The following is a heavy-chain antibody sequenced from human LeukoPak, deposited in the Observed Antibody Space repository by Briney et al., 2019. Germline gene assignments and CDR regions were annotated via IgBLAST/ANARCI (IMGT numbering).Heavy chain of an antibody. J-gene: IGHJ3*02. CDR2: ISGSGGST. CDR1: GFMLSSTW. Sequence: PGGSLRLSCAASGFMLSSTWMHWVRQAPGKGLEWVSAISGSGGSTYYADSVKGRFTISRDSSKNTLYLQMNSLRAEDTAVYYCAKDKQDDSSGYYYGPDAFDIWGQGTMVTVSS. CDR3: AKDKQDDSSGYYYGPDAFDI. D-gene: IGHD3-22*01. V-gene: IGHV3-23*01.